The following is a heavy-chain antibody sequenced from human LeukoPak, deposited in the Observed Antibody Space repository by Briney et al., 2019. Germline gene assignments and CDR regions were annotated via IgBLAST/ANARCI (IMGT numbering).Heavy chain of an antibody. J-gene: IGHJ4*02. CDR1: GGSISSYY. V-gene: IGHV4-59*01. Sequence: SQTLSLTCTVSGGSISSYYWSWIRQPPGKGLEWIGYIYYSGSTNYNPSLKSRVTVSVDTSKNQFSLKLSSVTAADTAVYYCARSRYDILTGLLGHFDYWGQGTLVTVPS. D-gene: IGHD3-9*01. CDR2: IYYSGST. CDR3: ARSRYDILTGLLGHFDY.